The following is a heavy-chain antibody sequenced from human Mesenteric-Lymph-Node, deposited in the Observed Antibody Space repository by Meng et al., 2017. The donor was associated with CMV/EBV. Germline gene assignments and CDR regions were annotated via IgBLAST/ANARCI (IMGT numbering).Heavy chain of an antibody. Sequence: GESLKISCTAPGVTFIRYAMHWVRQAPGKGLEWVAAVSFDGTNEDYADSVEGRFTISRDNAKNSLYLQMNSLRAEDTAVYYCARETPYYYDSSGTFDYWGQGTLVTVSS. D-gene: IGHD3-22*01. J-gene: IGHJ4*02. CDR1: GVTFIRYA. CDR2: VSFDGTNE. V-gene: IGHV3-30-3*01. CDR3: ARETPYYYDSSGTFDY.